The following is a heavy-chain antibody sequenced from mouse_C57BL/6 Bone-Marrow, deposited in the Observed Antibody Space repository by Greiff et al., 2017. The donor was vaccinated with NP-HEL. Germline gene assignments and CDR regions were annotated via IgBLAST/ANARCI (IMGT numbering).Heavy chain of an antibody. CDR1: GYTFTDYY. Sequence: QVQLQQSGAELVRPGASVKLSCKASGYTFTDYYINWVKQRPGQGLEWIARIYPGSGNTYYNEKFKGKATLTAEKSSSTAYMQLSSLTSEDSAVYFCARTPSLSRRRYFDYWGQGTTLTVSS. D-gene: IGHD1-1*01. J-gene: IGHJ2*01. CDR2: IYPGSGNT. CDR3: ARTPSLSRRRYFDY. V-gene: IGHV1-76*01.